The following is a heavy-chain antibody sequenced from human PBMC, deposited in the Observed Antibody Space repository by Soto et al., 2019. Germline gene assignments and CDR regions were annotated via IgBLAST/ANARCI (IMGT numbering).Heavy chain of an antibody. CDR3: ARDGYPATIFGVVPYSYGMDV. J-gene: IGHJ6*02. CDR2: INSDGSST. V-gene: IGHV3-74*01. Sequence: EVQLVESGGGLVQPGGSLRLSCAASGFTFSSYWMHWVRQAPGKGLVWVSRINSDGSSTSYAGSVKGRFTISRDNAKNTLYLQMNSLRAEDTAVYYCARDGYPATIFGVVPYSYGMDVWGQGTTVTVSS. D-gene: IGHD3-3*01. CDR1: GFTFSSYW.